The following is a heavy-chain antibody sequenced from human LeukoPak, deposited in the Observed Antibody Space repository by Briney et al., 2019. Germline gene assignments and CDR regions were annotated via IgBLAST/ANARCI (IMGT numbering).Heavy chain of an antibody. CDR1: GFTFDDYT. D-gene: IGHD3-10*02. CDR2: ISWDGGST. Sequence: GGSLRLSCAASGFTFDDYTMHWVRQAPGKGLEWVSLISWDGGSTYYADSVKGRFTISRDNSKNSLYLQMNSLRAEDTAVYYCAELGITMIGGVWGKGTTVTVSS. CDR3: AELGITMIGGV. J-gene: IGHJ6*04. V-gene: IGHV3-43*01.